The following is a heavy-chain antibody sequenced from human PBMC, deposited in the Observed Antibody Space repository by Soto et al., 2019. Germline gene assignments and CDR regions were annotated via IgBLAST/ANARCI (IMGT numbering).Heavy chain of an antibody. J-gene: IGHJ4*02. CDR3: ARGDILTGYGLSRY. V-gene: IGHV3-30-3*01. Sequence: QVQLVESGGGVVQPGRSLRLSCAASGFTFSSYAMHWVRQAPGKGLEWVAVISYDGSNKYYADAVKGRFTISRDNSKNTLYLQMNSRRAEDTAVYYCARGDILTGYGLSRYWGQGTLVTVSS. CDR2: ISYDGSNK. D-gene: IGHD3-9*01. CDR1: GFTFSSYA.